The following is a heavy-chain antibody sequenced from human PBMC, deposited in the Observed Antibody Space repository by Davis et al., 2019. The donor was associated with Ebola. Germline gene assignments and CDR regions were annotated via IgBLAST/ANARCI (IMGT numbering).Heavy chain of an antibody. CDR1: GFTFDDHA. J-gene: IGHJ4*02. D-gene: IGHD2-15*01. V-gene: IGHV3-9*01. CDR3: AKDIKRYCTGGSCFSGIDY. Sequence: SLKISCAASGFTFDDHAMHWVRQAPGKGLEWVSGVNWNSGFIVYADSVKGRFTISRDNAKKSLYLQMNSLRTEDTAFYYCAKDIKRYCTGGSCFSGIDYWGQGTLVTVSS. CDR2: VNWNSGFI.